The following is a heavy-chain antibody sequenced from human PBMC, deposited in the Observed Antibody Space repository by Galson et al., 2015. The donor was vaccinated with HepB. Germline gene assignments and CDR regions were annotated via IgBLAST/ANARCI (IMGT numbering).Heavy chain of an antibody. J-gene: IGHJ4*02. CDR1: GDSVSSNSVA. CDR2: TYYRSKWYN. Sequence: CAISGDSVSSNSVAWNWIRRSPSRGLEWLGRTYYRSKWYNDYAVSVQSRITINPDTSKNQFSLQLNSVTPEDTAVYYCARGFRSAVDYWGQGTLVTVSS. D-gene: IGHD3-10*01. CDR3: ARGFRSAVDY. V-gene: IGHV6-1*01.